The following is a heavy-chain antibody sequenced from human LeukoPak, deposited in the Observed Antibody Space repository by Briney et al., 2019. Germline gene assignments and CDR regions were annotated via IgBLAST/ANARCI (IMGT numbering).Heavy chain of an antibody. Sequence: SETLSLTCTVSGVSFSSYYWSWIRQHPGKGLEWIGYIYYSGSTYYNPSLKSRVTISVDTSKNQFSLKLSSVTAADTAVYYCARADHYYYYGMDVWGQGTTVTVSS. CDR3: ARADHYYYYGMDV. CDR2: IYYSGST. V-gene: IGHV4-59*06. CDR1: GVSFSSYY. J-gene: IGHJ6*02. D-gene: IGHD1-26*01.